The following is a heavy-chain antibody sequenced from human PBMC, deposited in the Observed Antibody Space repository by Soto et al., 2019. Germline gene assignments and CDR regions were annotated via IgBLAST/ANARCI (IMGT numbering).Heavy chain of an antibody. Sequence: SETLSLTCAVSGGSVSSDGYYWSWIRQPPGKGLEWIGYISYSGNTNYNPSLNSRVTISVDTSRNQFSLKLNSVTAADTAVYYCARVGPWVPYYYDSSPYTFENWFDPWGQGTLVTVSS. CDR2: ISYSGNT. J-gene: IGHJ5*02. CDR3: ARVGPWVPYYYDSSPYTFENWFDP. D-gene: IGHD3-22*01. V-gene: IGHV4-61*08. CDR1: GGSVSSDGYY.